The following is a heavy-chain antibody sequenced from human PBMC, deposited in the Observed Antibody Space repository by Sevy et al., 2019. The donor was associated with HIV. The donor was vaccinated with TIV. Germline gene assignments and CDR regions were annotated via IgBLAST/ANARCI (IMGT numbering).Heavy chain of an antibody. V-gene: IGHV3-43*01. CDR1: GFTFDDYT. J-gene: IGHJ4*02. CDR2: ISWDGGST. D-gene: IGHD3-22*01. CDR3: AKGGYYDSSGYYMDFDY. Sequence: GGSLRLSCAASGFTFDDYTMHWVRQAPGKGLEWVSLISWDGGSTYYADPVKGRFTISRDNSKNSLYLQMNSLRTEDTALYYCAKGGYYDSSGYYMDFDYWGQGTLVTVSS.